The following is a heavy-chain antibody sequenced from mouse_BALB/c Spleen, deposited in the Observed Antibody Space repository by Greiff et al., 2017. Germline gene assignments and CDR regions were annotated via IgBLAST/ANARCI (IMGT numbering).Heavy chain of an antibody. J-gene: IGHJ4*01. CDR2: IDPENGNT. Sequence: VQLQQSGAELVRPGALVKLSCKASGFNIKDYYMHWVKQRPEQGLEWIGWIDPENGNTIYDPKFQGKASITADTSSNTAYLQLSSLTSEDTAVYYCARGLQGAMDYWGQGTSVTVSS. V-gene: IGHV14-1*02. CDR3: ARGLQGAMDY. CDR1: GFNIKDYY. D-gene: IGHD2-2*01.